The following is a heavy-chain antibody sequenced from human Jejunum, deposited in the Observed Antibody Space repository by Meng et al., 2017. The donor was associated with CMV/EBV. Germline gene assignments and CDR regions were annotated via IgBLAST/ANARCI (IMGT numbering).Heavy chain of an antibody. CDR2: IYYSGST. V-gene: IGHV4-39*07. Sequence: QLQQTQWGPGLVRSSATLSLTCSVSCASISSSDYYWGWIRQSPGKGLEWIGTIYYSGSTYTNPSLNSAVTISVDTSKNQFSLKLSFVTAADTAVYYCASGIKTGIVDLWGQGTLVTVSS. J-gene: IGHJ5*02. CDR3: ASGIKTGIVDL. CDR1: CASISSSDYY. D-gene: IGHD7-27*01.